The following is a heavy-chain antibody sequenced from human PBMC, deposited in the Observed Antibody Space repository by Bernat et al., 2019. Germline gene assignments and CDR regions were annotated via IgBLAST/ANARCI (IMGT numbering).Heavy chain of an antibody. CDR3: AGVLYYYDSSGYYAVSWYFDL. D-gene: IGHD3-22*01. CDR1: GFTFSSYW. CDR2: IKQDGSEK. Sequence: EVQLVESGGGLVQPGGSLRLSCAASGFTFSSYWMSWVHQAPGKGLEWVANIKQDGSEKYYVDSVKGRFTISRDNAKNSLYLQMNSLRAEDTAVYYCAGVLYYYDSSGYYAVSWYFDLWGRGTLVTVSS. J-gene: IGHJ2*01. V-gene: IGHV3-7*04.